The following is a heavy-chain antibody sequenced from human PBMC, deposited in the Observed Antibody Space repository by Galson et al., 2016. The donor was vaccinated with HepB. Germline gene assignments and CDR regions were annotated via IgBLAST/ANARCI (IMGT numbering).Heavy chain of an antibody. CDR1: GYTLTGYY. J-gene: IGHJ1*01. V-gene: IGHV1-2*02. CDR3: ADSNTYYSEYFQH. D-gene: IGHD1-26*01. Sequence: SVKVSCKASGYTLTGYYMHWIRQAPGQGLEWMGWINPNNDDTNSAQEFQGRVTMATDTSIGTVYMELSRLRSDDTAVYYCADSNTYYSEYFQHWGQGTLVTVSS. CDR2: INPNNDDT.